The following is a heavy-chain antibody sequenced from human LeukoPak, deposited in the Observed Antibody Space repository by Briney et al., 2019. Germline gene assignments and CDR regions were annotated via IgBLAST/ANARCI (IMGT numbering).Heavy chain of an antibody. CDR2: ISSGGVST. D-gene: IGHD2-2*01. CDR3: AKDWGSVYWSSTSCHPYYFDY. Sequence: PGGTLRLSCAASGFTFSSYAMSWVRQAPGKGLEWLSYISSGGVSTYYADSVKGRFTISRGNSKNTLHLQMDSLRAEDTAVYYCAKDWGSVYWSSTSCHPYYFDYWGEGTLVSVSS. J-gene: IGHJ4*02. V-gene: IGHV3-23*01. CDR1: GFTFSSYA.